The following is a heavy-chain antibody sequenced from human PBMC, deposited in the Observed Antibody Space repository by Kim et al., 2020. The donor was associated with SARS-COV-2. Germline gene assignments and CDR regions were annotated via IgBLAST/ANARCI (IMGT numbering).Heavy chain of an antibody. CDR3: AREEYSSSGRWFDP. J-gene: IGHJ5*02. V-gene: IGHV1-2*02. D-gene: IGHD6-6*01. Sequence: KLQGRVTMTRDTSISTAYMELSRLRSDDTAVYYCAREEYSSSGRWFDPWGQGTLVTVSS.